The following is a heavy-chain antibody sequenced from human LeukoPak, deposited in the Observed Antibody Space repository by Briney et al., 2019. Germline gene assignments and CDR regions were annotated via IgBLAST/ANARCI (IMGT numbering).Heavy chain of an antibody. CDR2: ISFDGSAK. CDR1: GFTFSNYG. V-gene: IGHV3-30*18. D-gene: IGHD6-13*01. Sequence: PGRSLRLSCAASGFTFSNYGMHWVRQAPGKGLEWVSVISFDGSAKYYADSVKGRFTMSRDNSKNTLYLQMTSPRAEDTAVYYCAKDRVTAAGYYFDYWGQGTLVTVSS. CDR3: AKDRVTAAGYYFDY. J-gene: IGHJ4*02.